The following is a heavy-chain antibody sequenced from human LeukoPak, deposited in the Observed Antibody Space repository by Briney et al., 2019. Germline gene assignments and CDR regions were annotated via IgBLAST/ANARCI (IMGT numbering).Heavy chain of an antibody. CDR1: GGSINNYY. Sequence: SETLSLTCTVSGGSINNYYWSWIRQPPGRGLEGIGYIYYSGSTTYTPSLKSRVTISVDTSKNQFSLRLSSVTAADTAVYYCARSDWMRWFDPWGQGTLVTVSS. V-gene: IGHV4-59*08. CDR2: IYYSGST. CDR3: ARSDWMRWFDP. D-gene: IGHD1-1*01. J-gene: IGHJ5*02.